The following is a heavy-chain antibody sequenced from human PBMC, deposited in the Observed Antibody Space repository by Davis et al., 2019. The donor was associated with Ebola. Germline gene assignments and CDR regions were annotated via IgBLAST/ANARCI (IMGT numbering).Heavy chain of an antibody. V-gene: IGHV1-69*13. J-gene: IGHJ6*02. CDR2: IIPIFCTA. CDR1: GGTFSSYA. D-gene: IGHD2-2*01. Sequence: SVKVSCKASGGTFSSYAISWVRQAPGQGLEWMGGIIPIFCTANYAQKFQGRVTITADESTSTAYMELSSLRSEDTAVYYCALDSIVVVPAAKLAARPHYYYGMDVWGQGTTVTVSS. CDR3: ALDSIVVVPAAKLAARPHYYYGMDV.